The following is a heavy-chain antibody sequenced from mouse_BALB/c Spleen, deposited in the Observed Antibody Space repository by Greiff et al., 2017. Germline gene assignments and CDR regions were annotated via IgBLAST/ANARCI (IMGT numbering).Heavy chain of an antibody. CDR1: GFSLTGYG. J-gene: IGHJ4*01. V-gene: IGHV2-6-7*01. D-gene: IGHD1-2*01. CDR2: IWGDGST. CDR3: ARDRKEYYGYDAMDY. Sequence: QVQLQQSGPGLVAPSQSLSITCTVSGFSLTGYGVNWVRQPPGKGLEWLGMIWGDGSTDYNSALKSRLSISKDNSKSQVFLKMNSLQTDDTARYYCARDRKEYYGYDAMDYWGQGTSVTVSS.